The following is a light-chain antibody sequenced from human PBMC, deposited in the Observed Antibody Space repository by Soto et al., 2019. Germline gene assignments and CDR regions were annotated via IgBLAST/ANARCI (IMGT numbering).Light chain of an antibody. CDR1: QSISSSF. CDR2: GAS. J-gene: IGKJ5*01. CDR3: QQYDNSPIT. Sequence: EIVLTPSPGILSLSPGGRASLSCGASQSISSSFLAWYQQKPGQAPRLLIYGASSRATGIPDRFSGTGSETDFTLTISRLEPEDFAVYYCQQYDNSPITFGQGTRLEIK. V-gene: IGKV3-20*01.